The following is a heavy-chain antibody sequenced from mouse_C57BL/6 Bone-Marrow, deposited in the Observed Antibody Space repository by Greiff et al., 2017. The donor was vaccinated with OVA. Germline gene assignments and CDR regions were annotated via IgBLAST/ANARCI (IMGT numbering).Heavy chain of an antibody. Sequence: VQLQQSGAELVRPGSSVKLSCKASGYTFTSYWMDWVKQRPGQGLEWIGNIYPSDSETHYNQKFKDKATLTVDKSSSTAYMQLSSLTSEDSAVYYCARGGHYYGSSYDYWGQGTTLTVSS. CDR2: IYPSDSET. V-gene: IGHV1-61*01. J-gene: IGHJ2*01. CDR1: GYTFTSYW. CDR3: ARGGHYYGSSYDY. D-gene: IGHD1-1*01.